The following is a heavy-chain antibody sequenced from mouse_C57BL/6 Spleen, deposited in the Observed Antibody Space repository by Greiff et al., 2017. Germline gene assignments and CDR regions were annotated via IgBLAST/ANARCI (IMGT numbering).Heavy chain of an antibody. CDR3: ARSIKDWFAD. Sequence: VHLVESGAELMTPGASVKLSCKATGYTFTGYWVEWVQQRPGHGLEWIGEILPGGGSTNYNEKFKGKATFTADTSYNTSYMQRSRLTTEDSAIYYCARSIKDWFADWGKGTLVTVSA. J-gene: IGHJ3*01. CDR2: ILPGGGST. V-gene: IGHV1-9*01. CDR1: GYTFTGYW. D-gene: IGHD1-1*01.